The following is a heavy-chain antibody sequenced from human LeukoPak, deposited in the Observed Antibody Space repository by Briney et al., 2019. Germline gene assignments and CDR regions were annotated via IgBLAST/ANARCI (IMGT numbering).Heavy chain of an antibody. CDR2: ISAYNGNT. D-gene: IGHD3-10*01. V-gene: IGHV1-18*01. J-gene: IGHJ3*02. CDR3: ARDRENYYGSGGDAFDI. CDR1: GYTFTSYD. Sequence: GASVKVSCKASGYTFTSYDINWVRQATGQGLEWMGWISAYNGNTNYTQNLQGRVTMTTDTSTSTASMELSRLRSDDTAVYYCARDRENYYGSGGDAFDIWGQGIMVTVSS.